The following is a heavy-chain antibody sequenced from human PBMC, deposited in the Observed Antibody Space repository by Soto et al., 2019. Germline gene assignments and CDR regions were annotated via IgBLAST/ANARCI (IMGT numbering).Heavy chain of an antibody. Sequence: ETLSLTCAVYSGSFSGYYWSWIRQPPGKGLEWIGEINHSGSTNYNPSLKSRVTISVDTSKNQFSLKLSSVTAADTAVYYCARVVAAAWGQGTLVTVSS. CDR2: INHSGST. CDR3: ARVVAAA. J-gene: IGHJ4*02. V-gene: IGHV4-34*01. CDR1: SGSFSGYY. D-gene: IGHD6-13*01.